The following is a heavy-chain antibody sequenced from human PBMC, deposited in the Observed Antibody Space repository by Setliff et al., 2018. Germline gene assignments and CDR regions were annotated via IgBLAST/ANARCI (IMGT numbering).Heavy chain of an antibody. CDR2: ISPYSGKT. Sequence: ASVKVSCKTSGYNFITLGINWVRQAPGQGLEWVGWISPYSGKTDYAQKFQDRVIMTIDSATTTAYMELKTLRSDDTAVYYCAWGRGPDIVVTIPGDYWGQGTQGTVPQ. J-gene: IGHJ4*02. D-gene: IGHD2-15*01. CDR3: AWGRGPDIVVTIPGDY. CDR1: GYNFITLG. V-gene: IGHV1-18*01.